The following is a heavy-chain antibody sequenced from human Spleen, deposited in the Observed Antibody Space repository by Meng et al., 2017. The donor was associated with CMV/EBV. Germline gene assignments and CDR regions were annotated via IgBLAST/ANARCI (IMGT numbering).Heavy chain of an antibody. J-gene: IGHJ1*01. CDR1: TFGNYY. Sequence: TFGNYYVHWGRQDPGQGLEWVGIINPTARTTSYAQKFQGRVAMTRDTSTSTVYMELSSLTSDDTAIYYCARGSGIVGTNLESEYLQHWGQGTLVTSPQ. CDR2: INPTARTT. D-gene: IGHD1-26*01. V-gene: IGHV1-46*01. CDR3: ARGSGIVGTNLESEYLQH.